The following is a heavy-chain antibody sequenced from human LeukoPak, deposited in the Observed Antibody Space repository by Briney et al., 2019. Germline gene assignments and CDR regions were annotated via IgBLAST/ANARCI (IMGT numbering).Heavy chain of an antibody. V-gene: IGHV3-23*01. CDR1: GFTFSSYA. CDR3: AKRTSDSSSWYNYYYYGMDV. J-gene: IGHJ6*02. CDR2: ISGSGGST. D-gene: IGHD6-13*01. Sequence: PGGALRLSCAASGFTFSSYAMSWVRQAPGKGLEWGSAISGSGGSTYYADSVKGRFTISRDNSKNTVYLQINSLRAEDTAVYYCAKRTSDSSSWYNYYYYGMDVWGQGTTVTVSS.